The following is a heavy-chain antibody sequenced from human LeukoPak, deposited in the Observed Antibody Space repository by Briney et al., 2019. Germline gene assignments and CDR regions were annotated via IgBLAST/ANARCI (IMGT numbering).Heavy chain of an antibody. V-gene: IGHV5-51*01. D-gene: IGHD2-15*01. CDR3: ASSSRSGGNAFDI. CDR1: GYRFTSYW. Sequence: GESLKISCKGSGYRFTSYWIGWVRQMPGKGLEWMGIIYPGDSDTRYSPSFQGQVTISGDKSITTAYLQWSSLKASDTAMYYCASSSRSGGNAFDIWGQGTMVTVSS. CDR2: IYPGDSDT. J-gene: IGHJ3*02.